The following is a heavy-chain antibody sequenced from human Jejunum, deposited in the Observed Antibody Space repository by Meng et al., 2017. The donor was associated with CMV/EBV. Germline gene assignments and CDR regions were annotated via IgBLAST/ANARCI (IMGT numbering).Heavy chain of an antibody. J-gene: IGHJ5*02. Sequence: TTVKESGPTLVKPTQTLTLTCTFSGFSLSTSEVGVGWIRQPPGKALEWLAVIYWDDDKRYSPSLKSRLTITKDTSKNQVVLTLTNMDPVDTATYYCALFTRSWFDPWGQGTLVTVSS. CDR1: GFSLSTSEVG. CDR3: ALFTRSWFDP. D-gene: IGHD2-2*01. V-gene: IGHV2-5*02. CDR2: IYWDDDK.